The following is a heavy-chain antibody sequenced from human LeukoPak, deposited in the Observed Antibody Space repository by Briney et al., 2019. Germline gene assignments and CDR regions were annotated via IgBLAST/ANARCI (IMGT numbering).Heavy chain of an antibody. J-gene: IGHJ4*02. V-gene: IGHV4-39*07. CDR2: IYYRGST. CDR3: ARSPGHYYDSGDY. Sequence: SETLSLTCTVSGGSTSSSSYYWGWIRQPPGKRLEWIGSIYYRGSTYYNPSLKSRVTISVDTSKNQFSLNLSSVTAADTAVYFCARSPGHYYDSGDYWGQGTLVTVSS. D-gene: IGHD3-10*01. CDR1: GGSTSSSSYY.